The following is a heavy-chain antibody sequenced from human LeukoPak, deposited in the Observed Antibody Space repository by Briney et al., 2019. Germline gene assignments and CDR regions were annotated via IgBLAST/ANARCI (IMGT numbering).Heavy chain of an antibody. CDR2: INPNSGGT. CDR3: ARDLDGSSGCDY. Sequence: ASVKVSCKASGYTFTGYFMHWVRQAPGQGLEWMGWINPNSGGTNYAQKFQGRVIMTRDTSTSTAYIELSRLRSDDTAVYYCARDLDGSSGCDYWGQGTLVTVSS. D-gene: IGHD6-13*01. J-gene: IGHJ4*02. CDR1: GYTFTGYF. V-gene: IGHV1-2*02.